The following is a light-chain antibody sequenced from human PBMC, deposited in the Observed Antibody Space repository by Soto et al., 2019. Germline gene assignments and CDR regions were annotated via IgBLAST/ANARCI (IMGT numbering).Light chain of an antibody. V-gene: IGKV3D-11*02. CDR1: QSVRSN. Sequence: ETVLTQSPATLSLSPGERATLSCRASQSVRSNLAWYQHRPGQAPRLLIYDASNRATGIPGRFSGSGPGTDFTLTISNLEPEDFAVYYCQQRDNWPWTFGQRGQGGNQT. J-gene: IGKJ1*01. CDR3: QQRDNWPWT. CDR2: DAS.